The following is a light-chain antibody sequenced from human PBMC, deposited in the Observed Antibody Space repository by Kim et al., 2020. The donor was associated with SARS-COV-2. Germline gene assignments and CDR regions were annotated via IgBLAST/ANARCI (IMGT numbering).Light chain of an antibody. CDR1: QSVLYSSNNKNY. CDR2: WAS. J-gene: IGKJ2*03. Sequence: DIVMTQSPDSLAVSLGERATINCKSSQSVLYSSNNKNYLAWYQQKPGQPPKLLIYWASTRESGVPDRFSGSGSGTDFTLTISSLQAEDVAVYDCGQYRSAPYSFGEGTKLEI. V-gene: IGKV4-1*01. CDR3: GQYRSAPYS.